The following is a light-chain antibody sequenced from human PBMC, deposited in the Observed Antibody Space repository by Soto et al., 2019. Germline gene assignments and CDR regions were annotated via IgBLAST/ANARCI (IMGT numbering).Light chain of an antibody. Sequence: EIVLTQSPGTLSLSPGERATLSCRASQSISSPYLAWYQQKPGQAPRLLIDGASSRATGVPDRFSGSGFGTDFTLTISRLEPEDFAVYYCQQYDSWTFGQGTKVEIK. CDR3: QQYDSWT. CDR1: QSISSPY. J-gene: IGKJ1*01. V-gene: IGKV3-20*01. CDR2: GAS.